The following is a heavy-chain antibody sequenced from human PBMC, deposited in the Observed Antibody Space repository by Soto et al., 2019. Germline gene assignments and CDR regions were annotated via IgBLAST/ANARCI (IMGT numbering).Heavy chain of an antibody. V-gene: IGHV1-69*13. CDR2: IIPIFGTA. CDR1: GGTFSSYA. J-gene: IGHJ4*02. D-gene: IGHD3-22*01. Sequence: ASVKVSCKASGGTFSSYAISWVRQAPGQGLEWMGGIIPIFGTANYAQKFQGRVTITADESTSTAYMELSSLRSEDTAVYYCASSSRGYYYEGRPFDYWGQGTLVTVS. CDR3: ASSSRGYYYEGRPFDY.